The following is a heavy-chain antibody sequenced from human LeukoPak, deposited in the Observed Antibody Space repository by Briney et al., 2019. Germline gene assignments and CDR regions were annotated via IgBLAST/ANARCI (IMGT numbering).Heavy chain of an antibody. D-gene: IGHD6-13*01. CDR1: GFTFSSYS. CDR3: ARDHGYSSNPLGYFDL. Sequence: TGGSLRLSCAASGFTFSSYSTNWVRQAPGKGLEWVSSISSSSSYIYYADSVKGRFTISRDNAKNSLYLQMNSLRAEDTAVYYCARDHGYSSNPLGYFDLWGRGTLVTVSS. V-gene: IGHV3-21*01. J-gene: IGHJ2*01. CDR2: ISSSSSYI.